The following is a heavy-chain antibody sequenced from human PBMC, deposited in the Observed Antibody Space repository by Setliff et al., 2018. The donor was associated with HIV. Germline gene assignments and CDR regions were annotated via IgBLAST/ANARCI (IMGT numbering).Heavy chain of an antibody. CDR2: IYYSGST. J-gene: IGHJ4*02. CDR3: GGNGYYSIDY. V-gene: IGHV4-39*07. CDR1: GGSISSNNYY. Sequence: SETLSLTCTVSGGSISSNNYYWGWIRQPPGKGLEWIASIYYSGSTYYNPSLKSRITISVDTSKSQFSLKLNSVTAADTAVYYCGGNGYYSIDYWGQGTLVTVSS. D-gene: IGHD3-22*01.